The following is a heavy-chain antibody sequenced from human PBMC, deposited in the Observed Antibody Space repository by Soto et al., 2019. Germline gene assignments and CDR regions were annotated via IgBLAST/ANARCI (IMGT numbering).Heavy chain of an antibody. CDR2: IEYGGNT. Sequence: QVQLQESGPGLVSPWGTLSLTCTVSGASISSSGYYWGWIRQAPGKGLQWIGSIEYGGNTYYDPSLQSRFAVSVDTSKNQFSLQLNSVTAADTAVHYCVRGGLRYQQSSYYVDVWGQGTLVTVSS. CDR3: VRGGLRYQQSSYYVDV. D-gene: IGHD3-16*01. CDR1: GASISSSGYY. J-gene: IGHJ4*02. V-gene: IGHV4-39*01.